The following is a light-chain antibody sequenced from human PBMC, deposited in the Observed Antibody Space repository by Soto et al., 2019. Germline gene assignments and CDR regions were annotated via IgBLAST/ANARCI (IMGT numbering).Light chain of an antibody. CDR3: QHYSNWPPWT. CDR2: RAS. V-gene: IGKV3-15*01. CDR1: QSISNN. Sequence: IVMTQSPATLSGSPGERATLSCRASQSISNNLAWYQQKPGQAPRLLIYRASHRATGIPVRFSGSGSGTDYTLTISSLQSEDFAVYYCQHYSNWPPWTFGQGTKVDIK. J-gene: IGKJ1*01.